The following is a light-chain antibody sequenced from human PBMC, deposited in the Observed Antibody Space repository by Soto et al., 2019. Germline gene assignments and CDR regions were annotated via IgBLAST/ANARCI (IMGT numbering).Light chain of an antibody. CDR1: QSVSSSY. J-gene: IGKJ1*01. CDR3: QQYNKWPWT. V-gene: IGKV3-15*01. Sequence: EAVLTQSPATPSVFPGERATLSCRASQSVSSSYLAWYQQKPGQAPRLLIYGASTRATGIPARFSGTGSGTEFTLTISSLQSEDFAVYYCQQYNKWPWTFGQGTKVDI. CDR2: GAS.